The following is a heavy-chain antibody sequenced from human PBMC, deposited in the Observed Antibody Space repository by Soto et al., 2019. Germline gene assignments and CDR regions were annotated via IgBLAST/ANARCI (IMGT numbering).Heavy chain of an antibody. CDR1: GVSISSSSYY. Sequence: SETLSLTCTVSGVSISSSSYYWGWIRQPPGMGLEWIGRIYYTGTTYYNPSLKSRVTISVDTSKNQFSLMLSSVTAADTAVYYCARHSFFSSAWSGFDYWGQGTLVTVSS. V-gene: IGHV4-39*01. CDR3: ARHSFFSSAWSGFDY. CDR2: IYYTGTT. D-gene: IGHD6-19*01. J-gene: IGHJ4*02.